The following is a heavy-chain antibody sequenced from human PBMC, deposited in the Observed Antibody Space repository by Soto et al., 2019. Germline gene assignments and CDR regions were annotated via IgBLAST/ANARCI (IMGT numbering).Heavy chain of an antibody. Sequence: PGGSLRLSCAASGFSFSIYSMNWVRQSPGKGLEWVSYISGSSSAKNYADSVKGRFTISRDNARNSLYLQMNSLRDEDTAVYYCARITMVRGVIPGEFDYWGQGTLVTVSS. CDR1: GFSFSIYS. V-gene: IGHV3-48*02. D-gene: IGHD3-10*01. J-gene: IGHJ4*02. CDR2: ISGSSSAK. CDR3: ARITMVRGVIPGEFDY.